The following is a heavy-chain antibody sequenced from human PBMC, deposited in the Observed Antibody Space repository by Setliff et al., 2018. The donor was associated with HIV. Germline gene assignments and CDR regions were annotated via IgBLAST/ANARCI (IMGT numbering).Heavy chain of an antibody. CDR2: ITSRSADI. CDR3: ARVRPLGYCSTGACPPDY. Sequence: GGSLRLSCAASGFTFSTFSMSWVRQAPGKGLEWVSSITSRSADIYYADSVRGRFTISRDNAMNSLVLQMNSLRADDTAVYYCARVRPLGYCSTGACPPDYWGQGTLVTVSS. D-gene: IGHD2-8*01. V-gene: IGHV3-21*01. J-gene: IGHJ4*02. CDR1: GFTFSTFS.